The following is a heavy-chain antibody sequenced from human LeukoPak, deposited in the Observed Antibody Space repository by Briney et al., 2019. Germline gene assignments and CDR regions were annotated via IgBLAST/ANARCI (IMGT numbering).Heavy chain of an antibody. CDR3: GKLRATVTIAY. J-gene: IGHJ4*02. CDR1: GGSISSSSYY. CDR2: IYHSGST. V-gene: IGHV4-39*01. Sequence: SETLSLTCTVSGGSISSSSYYWGWNRQPPGKGLEWIGSIYHSGSTYYNSSLKSRVTISIDTSKNQFSLKLSSVTAADTAVYYCGKLRATVTIAYWGPGALVTVSS. D-gene: IGHD4-17*01.